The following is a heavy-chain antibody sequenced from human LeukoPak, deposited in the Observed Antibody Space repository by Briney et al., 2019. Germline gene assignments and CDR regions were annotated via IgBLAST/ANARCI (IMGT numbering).Heavy chain of an antibody. V-gene: IGHV3-20*04. J-gene: IGHJ6*03. D-gene: IGHD1-26*01. CDR1: GFTFDDYA. CDR3: ARAGGGSYYYYYYMDV. CDR2: LNWNGGST. Sequence: GGSLRPSCAASGFTFDDYAMSWVRQAPGKGLEWVSGLNWNGGSTGYAGSMKGRFTISRDNAKNSLYLQMNSLRDEDTALYYCARAGGGSYYYYYYMDVWGKGTTVTVSS.